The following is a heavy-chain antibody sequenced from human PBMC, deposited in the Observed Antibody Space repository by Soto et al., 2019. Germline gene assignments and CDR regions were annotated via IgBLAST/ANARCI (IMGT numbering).Heavy chain of an antibody. J-gene: IGHJ4*02. V-gene: IGHV1-3*04. D-gene: IGHD3-3*01. Sequence: QVHLVQSGADVQQPGASVKVSCKASGYTFTDYNLHWVRQAPGQSLEWVGWINTGNGNTKYSAKFQARVTMSRDTSANTAYMELHNLKSEDTAVYFCARLQRYVEGLPGGLDSWGQGTLVTVSS. CDR3: ARLQRYVEGLPGGLDS. CDR2: INTGNGNT. CDR1: GYTFTDYN.